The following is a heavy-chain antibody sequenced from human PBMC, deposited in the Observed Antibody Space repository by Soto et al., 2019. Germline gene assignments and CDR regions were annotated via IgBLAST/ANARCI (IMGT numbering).Heavy chain of an antibody. CDR1: GGSMRSGDYS. Sequence: PSETLSLTCSVSGGSMRSGDYSWSVNRQPAGKGLEWIGRIYTSGATSYNHYLKSRVTMSVDTSQTQTSLNLRSVTAEDTAVYYCARGGIQLSYAFDYWGQGILVPVSS. CDR2: IYTSGAT. V-gene: IGHV4-61*02. J-gene: IGHJ4*02. CDR3: ARGGIQLSYAFDY. D-gene: IGHD1-1*01.